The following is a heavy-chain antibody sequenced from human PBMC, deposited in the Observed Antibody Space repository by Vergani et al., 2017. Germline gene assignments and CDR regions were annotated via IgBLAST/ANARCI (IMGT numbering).Heavy chain of an antibody. CDR3: ATRFCSGGSCSDY. V-gene: IGHV4-59*10. D-gene: IGHD2-15*01. J-gene: IGHJ4*02. Sequence: QVQLQQWGAGLLKPSETLSLTCAVYGGSFSGYYWSWIRQPPGKGLEWIGRIYTSGSTNYNPSLKSRVTISVDTSKNQFSLKLSSVTSADTAVYYCATRFCSGGSCSDYWGQGTLVTVSS. CDR2: IYTSGST. CDR1: GGSFSGYY.